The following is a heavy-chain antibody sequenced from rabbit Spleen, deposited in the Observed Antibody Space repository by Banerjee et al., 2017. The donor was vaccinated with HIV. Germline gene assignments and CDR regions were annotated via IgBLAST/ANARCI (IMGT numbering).Heavy chain of an antibody. Sequence: QEQLEESGGDLVKPEGSLTLTCTASGFSFSGGFYMCWVRQAPGKGLEWIGCLYTDVLTTWYASWVNGRFTISKASSTTVTLQMTSLTAADTATYFCVRDGGTNKKFNLWGQGTLVTVS. CDR2: LYTDVLTT. J-gene: IGHJ4*01. CDR3: VRDGGTNKKFNL. CDR1: GFSFSGGFY. D-gene: IGHD7-1*01. V-gene: IGHV1S45*01.